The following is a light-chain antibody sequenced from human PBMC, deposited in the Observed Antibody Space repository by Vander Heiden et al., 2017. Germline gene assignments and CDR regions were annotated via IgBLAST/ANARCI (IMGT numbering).Light chain of an antibody. CDR3: KQYDNLLT. Sequence: IQISQSPSSLSASVGVRVTITCQASQDISDELNWYQQKPGKAPKLLSDDASNLETGDPSRFSGSGTGTDITVTISSLQPEDIATYYYKQYDNLLTFGEGTKVEIK. V-gene: IGKV1-33*01. J-gene: IGKJ4*01. CDR1: QDISDE. CDR2: DAS.